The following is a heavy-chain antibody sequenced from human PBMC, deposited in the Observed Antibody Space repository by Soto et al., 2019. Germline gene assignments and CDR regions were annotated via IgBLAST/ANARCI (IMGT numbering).Heavy chain of an antibody. Sequence: EVQLVESGGGLVQPGRSLRLSCAASGFTFDDYAMHWVRQAPGKGLEWVSGINWNSGSIAYADSVKGRFTISRDNAKNXXYLQMNSLRAEDTALYHCAKDRTPRGVYYYYGMDVWGQGTTVTVSS. CDR3: AKDRTPRGVYYYYGMDV. V-gene: IGHV3-9*01. CDR2: INWNSGSI. CDR1: GFTFDDYA. J-gene: IGHJ6*02.